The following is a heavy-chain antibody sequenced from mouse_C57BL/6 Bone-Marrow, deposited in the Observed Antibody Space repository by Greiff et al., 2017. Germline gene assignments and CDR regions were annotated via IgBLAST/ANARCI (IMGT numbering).Heavy chain of an antibody. Sequence: QVQLQQPGAELVMPGASVKLSCKASGYTFTSYWMHWVKQRPGQGLAWIGKIAPSNSYTNYNQKFKSKSTLTVDKSSSTAYMPLRSLTSEASSVYYCAPLRRWDFDVWGTGTTVTVSS. CDR2: IAPSNSYT. CDR3: APLRRWDFDV. D-gene: IGHD1-2*01. J-gene: IGHJ1*03. V-gene: IGHV1-69*01. CDR1: GYTFTSYW.